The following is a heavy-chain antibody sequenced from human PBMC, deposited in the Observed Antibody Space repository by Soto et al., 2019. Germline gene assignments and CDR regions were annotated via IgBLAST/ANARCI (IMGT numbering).Heavy chain of an antibody. CDR1: EYSFGDYY. Sequence: ASVKVSCKTSEYSFGDYYLHWVRQAPEQGLEWMGWINLNDGGTNSPRKFQGRLTMTRDKSITTVYMELSRLRSDDTAVYSCVRDAPSHQSIFDLWGPGTLVTVS. V-gene: IGHV1-2*02. D-gene: IGHD2-2*01. J-gene: IGHJ4*02. CDR3: VRDAPSHQSIFDL. CDR2: INLNDGGT.